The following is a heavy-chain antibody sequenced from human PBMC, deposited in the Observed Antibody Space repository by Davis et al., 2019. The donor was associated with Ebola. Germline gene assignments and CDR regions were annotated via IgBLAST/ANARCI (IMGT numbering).Heavy chain of an antibody. CDR2: ISQNGGST. V-gene: IGHV3-64D*08. D-gene: IGHD1-26*01. J-gene: IGHJ4*02. CDR3: VKEARRGAVFDY. Sequence: GESLKISCSASGFSFSTSSMYWVRQAPGKGLECISAISQNGGSTFYADSVKGRFSISRDNSKNTLFLQMTSLRSEDTAVYYCVKEARRGAVFDYWGQGILVTVSS. CDR1: GFSFSTSS.